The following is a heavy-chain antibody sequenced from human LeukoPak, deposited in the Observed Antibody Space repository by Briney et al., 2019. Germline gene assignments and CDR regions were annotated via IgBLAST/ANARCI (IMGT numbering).Heavy chain of an antibody. Sequence: PGGSLRLSCTDSGFSFSSYSMSWVRQAPGKGLEWVSAISGSGGSTYYADSVKGRFTISRDNSKNTLYLQMNSLRAEDTAVYYCAKVLPKVVVVPAFDYWGQGTLVTVSS. D-gene: IGHD2-2*01. CDR3: AKVLPKVVVVPAFDY. J-gene: IGHJ4*02. V-gene: IGHV3-23*01. CDR1: GFSFSSYS. CDR2: ISGSGGST.